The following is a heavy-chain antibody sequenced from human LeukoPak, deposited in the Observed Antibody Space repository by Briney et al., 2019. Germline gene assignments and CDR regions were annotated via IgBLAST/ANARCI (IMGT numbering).Heavy chain of an antibody. CDR3: ARSPRGPSGWYSSGCADY. J-gene: IGHJ4*02. V-gene: IGHV1-2*02. CDR1: GYTFTGYY. Sequence: ASVKVSCKASGYTFTGYYMHWVRQAPGQGLEWMGWINPNSGGTNYAQKFQGRVTMTRDTSISTAYKELSRLRSDDTAVYYCARSPRGPSGWYSSGCADYWGQGTLVTVSS. D-gene: IGHD6-19*01. CDR2: INPNSGGT.